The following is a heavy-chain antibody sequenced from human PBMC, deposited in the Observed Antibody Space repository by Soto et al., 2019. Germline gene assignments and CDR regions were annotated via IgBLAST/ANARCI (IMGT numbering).Heavy chain of an antibody. J-gene: IGHJ6*02. Sequence: SQTLSLTCAISGDSVSSNSAAWNWIRQSPSRGLEWLGRTYYRSKWYNDYAVSVKSRITINPDTSKNQFSLQLNSVTPEDTAVYYCARTGHNWNDEGYYYGMDVWGQGTTVTVS. CDR1: GDSVSSNSAA. V-gene: IGHV6-1*01. D-gene: IGHD1-1*01. CDR3: ARTGHNWNDEGYYYGMDV. CDR2: TYYRSKWYN.